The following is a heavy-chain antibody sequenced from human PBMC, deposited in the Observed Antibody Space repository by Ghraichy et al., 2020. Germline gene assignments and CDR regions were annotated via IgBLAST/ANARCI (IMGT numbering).Heavy chain of an antibody. CDR2: IRSKAYGGTT. CDR3: TRNFAGQWLVPPDY. V-gene: IGHV3-49*03. J-gene: IGHJ4*02. Sequence: GGSLRLSCTASGFTFGDYAMSWFRQAPGKGLEWVGFIRSKAYGGTTEYAASVKGRFTISRDDSKSIAYLQMNSLKTEDTAVYYCTRNFAGQWLVPPDYWGQETLVTVSS. CDR1: GFTFGDYA. D-gene: IGHD6-19*01.